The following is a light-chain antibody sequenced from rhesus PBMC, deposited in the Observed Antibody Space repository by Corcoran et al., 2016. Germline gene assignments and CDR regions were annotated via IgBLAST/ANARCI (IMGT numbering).Light chain of an antibody. Sequence: DIQMTQSPSSLSASVGDTVTITCRTSQGIRNYLAWYQQKPGKPPQPLIYYATYLTRGVPSRFSGSGSGTDFRLTISSLQPEDCAIYYCQQFESYPFTFGGGTKVVIK. CDR3: QQFESYPFT. V-gene: IGKV1S14*01. CDR2: YAT. CDR1: QGIRNY. J-gene: IGKJ4*01.